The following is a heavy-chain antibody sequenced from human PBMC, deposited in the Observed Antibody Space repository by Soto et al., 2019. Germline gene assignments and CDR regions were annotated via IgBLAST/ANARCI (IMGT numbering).Heavy chain of an antibody. J-gene: IGHJ6*02. V-gene: IGHV3-9*01. Sequence: GGSVRRSCSASGVTCYDYAMHWVRQAPGKGLEWVSGINWNSGSLGYADSVKGRFTISRDNAKSSLYLQMSSLRPEDTALYYCAKDYGYSYGFYYGMDVWGQGTTVTVSS. CDR3: AKDYGYSYGFYYGMDV. CDR2: INWNSGSL. D-gene: IGHD5-18*01. CDR1: GVTCYDYA.